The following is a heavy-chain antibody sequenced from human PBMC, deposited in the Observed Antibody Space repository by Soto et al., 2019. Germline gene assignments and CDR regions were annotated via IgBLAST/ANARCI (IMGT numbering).Heavy chain of an antibody. Sequence: TSETPSLTCTVFGGSISSGGYYWTWIRQHPGKGLEWIGYIYYSGSTDYNPSLKSRVTMSVDTSKNQFSLKVTSVSAAVTAVYYCARDSPPFGELRLWGQGTLVTVSS. CDR3: ARDSPPFGELRL. CDR1: GGSISSGGYY. V-gene: IGHV4-31*03. CDR2: IYYSGST. D-gene: IGHD1-7*01. J-gene: IGHJ4*02.